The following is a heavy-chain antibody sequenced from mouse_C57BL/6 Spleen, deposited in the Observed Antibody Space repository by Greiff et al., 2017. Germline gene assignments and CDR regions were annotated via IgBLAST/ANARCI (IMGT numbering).Heavy chain of an antibody. CDR2: ISGGGGNT. D-gene: IGHD1-1*01. J-gene: IGHJ1*03. V-gene: IGHV5-9*01. Sequence: EVKLEESGGGLVKPGGSLKLSCAASGFTFSSYTMSWVRQTPEKRLAWVATISGGGGNTYYPDSVKGRFTISRDNATTTLYLQMSSLRSEDTALYYCARHPDYDGSSWYFDVWGTGTTVTVSS. CDR1: GFTFSSYT. CDR3: ARHPDYDGSSWYFDV.